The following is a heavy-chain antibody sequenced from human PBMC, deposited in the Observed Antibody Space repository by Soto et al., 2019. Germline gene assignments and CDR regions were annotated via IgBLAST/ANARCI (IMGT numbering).Heavy chain of an antibody. Sequence: SETLSLTCSFSCGSINYNSYYLCCIRHPPGNGVEWVGGIFYTGTIYYSPSMKDRVTISVDTSKNSFSLNLTSVTAADTAVYFCARGLECSGYCLDKPTWFAPWGQGTLVTVSS. V-gene: IGHV4-39*02. J-gene: IGHJ5*02. CDR1: CGSINYNSYY. D-gene: IGHD2-15*01. CDR3: ARGLECSGYCLDKPTWFAP. CDR2: IFYTGTI.